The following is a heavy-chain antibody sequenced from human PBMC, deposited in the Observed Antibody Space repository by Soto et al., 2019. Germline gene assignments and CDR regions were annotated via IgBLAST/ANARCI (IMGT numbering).Heavy chain of an antibody. CDR1: GGSISSGGYY. Sequence: QVQLQESGPGLVKPSQTLSLTCTVSGGSISSGGYYWSWIRQHPGKGLEWIGYIYYSGSTYYNPSLKRRVTISVDTSKNQFSLQLSSVTAADTAVYYCARAPFWADILTGYYSYYFDYWGQGTLVTVSS. CDR3: ARAPFWADILTGYYSYYFDY. J-gene: IGHJ4*02. V-gene: IGHV4-31*03. CDR2: IYYSGST. D-gene: IGHD3-9*01.